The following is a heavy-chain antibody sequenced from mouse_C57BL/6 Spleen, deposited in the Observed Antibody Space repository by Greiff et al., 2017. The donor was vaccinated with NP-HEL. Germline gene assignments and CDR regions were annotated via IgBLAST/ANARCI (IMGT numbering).Heavy chain of an antibody. CDR2: LYPGDGDT. Sequence: QVQLQQSGPELVKPGASVKISCKASGYAFSSSWMNWVKQRPGKGLEWIGRLYPGDGDTNYNGKFKGKATLTADKSSSTAYMQLSSLTSEDSAVYFCARLYAMDYWGQGTSVTVSS. CDR1: GYAFSSSW. J-gene: IGHJ4*01. V-gene: IGHV1-82*01. CDR3: ARLYAMDY.